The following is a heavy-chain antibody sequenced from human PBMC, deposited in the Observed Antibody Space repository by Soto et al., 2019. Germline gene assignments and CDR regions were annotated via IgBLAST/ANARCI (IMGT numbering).Heavy chain of an antibody. CDR1: GFTFSSYA. CDR2: ISGSGGST. V-gene: IGHV3-23*01. D-gene: IGHD2-15*01. J-gene: IGHJ4*02. CDR3: AKTGRGYCSGGSCYPNFFDY. Sequence: EVELLESGGGLVQPGGSLRLSCAASGFTFSSYAMSWVRQAPGKGLEWVSAISGSGGSTYYADSVKGRFTISRDNSKNTLYLQMNSLRAEDTAVYYCAKTGRGYCSGGSCYPNFFDYWGQGTLVTVSS.